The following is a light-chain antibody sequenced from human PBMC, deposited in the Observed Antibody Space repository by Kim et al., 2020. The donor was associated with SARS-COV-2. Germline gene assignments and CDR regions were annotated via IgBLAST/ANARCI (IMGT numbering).Light chain of an antibody. J-gene: IGKJ1*01. CDR1: QSISRY. CDR2: VAS. V-gene: IGKV1-39*01. Sequence: DIQMTQSPSSLSASVGDRVSITCRASQSISRYVNWYQQKAGKAPELLLYVASNLQSGVPSRFSGSASGRDFTLTISSLQPEDFATYYCQQSYSTPWTFGQGTKVEIK. CDR3: QQSYSTPWT.